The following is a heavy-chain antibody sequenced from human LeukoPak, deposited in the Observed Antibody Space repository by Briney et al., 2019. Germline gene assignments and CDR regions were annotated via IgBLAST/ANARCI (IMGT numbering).Heavy chain of an antibody. J-gene: IGHJ4*02. CDR2: IRADGVADT. Sequence: GGSLRLSCAASGFTFTSSPMNWVRQAPGKGLEWLSNIRADGVADTYYADSVKGRFTISRDDAKNSLYLRMNSLRAEDTAIYYCARDWGCAFDYWGQGALVTVSS. CDR3: ARDWGCAFDY. CDR1: GFTFTSSP. V-gene: IGHV3-48*01. D-gene: IGHD3-16*01.